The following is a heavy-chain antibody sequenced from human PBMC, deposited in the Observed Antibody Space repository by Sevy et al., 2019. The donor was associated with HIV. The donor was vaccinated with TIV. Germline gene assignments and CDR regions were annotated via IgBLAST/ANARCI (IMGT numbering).Heavy chain of an antibody. CDR3: ARDGGNSVKCYPDY. D-gene: IGHD1-26*01. V-gene: IGHV3-30-3*01. J-gene: IGHJ4*01. Sequence: GGSLRLSCAASGFAFSTHAMHWVRQAPGKGLEWVAVISYGGTETFYAASVEGRFTISRDNSKNMLYLQINSLRPEDTAVCYCARDGGNSVKCYPDYWGHGTLVTVSS. CDR1: GFAFSTHA. CDR2: ISYGGTET.